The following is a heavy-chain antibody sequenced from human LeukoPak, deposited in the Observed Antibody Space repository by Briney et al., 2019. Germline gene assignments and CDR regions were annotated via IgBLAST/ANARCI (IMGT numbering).Heavy chain of an antibody. J-gene: IGHJ6*03. Sequence: ASVKVSCKVSGYSLTELSIHWVRQAPGKGLEWMGGFDPEDGERIYAQKFQGRVTMTEDTSTDTAYMELSSLRSEDTAVYYCARGSRGKRRYSSVYYYYMDVWGKGTTVTVSS. D-gene: IGHD5-18*01. V-gene: IGHV1-24*01. CDR1: GYSLTELS. CDR2: FDPEDGER. CDR3: ARGSRGKRRYSSVYYYYMDV.